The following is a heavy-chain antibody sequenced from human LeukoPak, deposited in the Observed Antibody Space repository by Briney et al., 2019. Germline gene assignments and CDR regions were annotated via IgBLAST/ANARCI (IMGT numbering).Heavy chain of an antibody. CDR3: ARTSHYYDFWSGYYSPYYYYYMDV. CDR1: GYTFTSYG. CDR2: ISAYNGNT. J-gene: IGHJ6*03. D-gene: IGHD3-3*01. V-gene: IGHV1-18*01. Sequence: ASVKVSCKASGYTFTSYGISWVRRAPGQGLEWMGWISAYNGNTNYAQKLQGRVTMTTDTSTSTAYMELRSLRSDDTAVYYCARTSHYYDFWSGYYSPYYYYYMDVWGKGTTVTVSS.